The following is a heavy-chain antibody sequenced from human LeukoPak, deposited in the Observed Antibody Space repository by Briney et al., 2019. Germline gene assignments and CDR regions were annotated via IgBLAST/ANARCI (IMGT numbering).Heavy chain of an antibody. Sequence: PGRSLRLSCAASGFTFDDAMHWVRQAPGKGLEWVSSISWNSGIIGYADTVEGRFTISRDSAKNSLYLQMNSLRAEDTALYYCAKSVVPGRTGAFDIWGQGTMVTVSP. CDR1: GFTFDDA. J-gene: IGHJ3*02. V-gene: IGHV3-9*01. D-gene: IGHD2-2*01. CDR3: AKSVVPGRTGAFDI. CDR2: ISWNSGII.